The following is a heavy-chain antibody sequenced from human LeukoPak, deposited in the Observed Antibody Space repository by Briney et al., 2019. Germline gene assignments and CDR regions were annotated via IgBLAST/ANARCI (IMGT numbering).Heavy chain of an antibody. Sequence: SETLSLTCAVYGGSFSGYYWSWIRQPPGKGLDWIGEINHSGSTNYNPSLKSRVTISVDTSKNQFSLKLSSVTAADTAVYYCARGVSYGYYFDYWGQGTLVTVSS. D-gene: IGHD5-18*01. J-gene: IGHJ4*02. CDR3: ARGVSYGYYFDY. CDR2: INHSGST. CDR1: GGSFSGYY. V-gene: IGHV4-34*01.